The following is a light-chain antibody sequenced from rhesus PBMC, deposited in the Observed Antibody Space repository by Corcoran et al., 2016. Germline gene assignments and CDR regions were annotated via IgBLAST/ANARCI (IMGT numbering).Light chain of an antibody. V-gene: IGKV1-74*01. Sequence: DIQMTQSPSSLSASVGDRVTITCRASENVNNYLNWYQQKPGEDPKHLIYKASTLQSGVPSRFSGSGSGTDYTFTISSLQSEDVATYYCQHNYGTPVTFGPGTKLDIK. J-gene: IGKJ3*01. CDR2: KAS. CDR3: QHNYGTPVT. CDR1: ENVNNY.